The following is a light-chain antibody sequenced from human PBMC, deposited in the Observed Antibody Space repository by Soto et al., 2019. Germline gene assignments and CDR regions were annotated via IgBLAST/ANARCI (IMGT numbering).Light chain of an antibody. J-gene: IGKJ5*01. V-gene: IGKV1-39*01. CDR3: QQSYSTPPVT. Sequence: DIQMTQTPSSPSASVGDRVTMTCRASQSISSYLNWYQQKPGKAPKLLIYAASSLQSGVPSRFSGSGSGTDLTLTISSLQPEDFATYYCQQSYSTPPVTFGQGTRLEIK. CDR1: QSISSY. CDR2: AAS.